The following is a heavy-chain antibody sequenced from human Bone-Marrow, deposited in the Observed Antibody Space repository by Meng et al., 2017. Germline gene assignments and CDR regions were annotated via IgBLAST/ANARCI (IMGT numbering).Heavy chain of an antibody. CDR3: ARKWVTPRGNWFDP. V-gene: IGHV4-4*02. J-gene: IGHJ5*02. D-gene: IGHD2-21*02. CDR1: GGSVGRSNR. Sequence: LEEAGRGLVEPWGPLSLNLRVFGGSVGRSNRWSWVRRPPGKGLEWIGEIYHSGSTNYNPSLKSRVTISVDKSKNQFSLKLSSVTAADTAVYYCARKWVTPRGNWFDPWGQGTLVTVSS. CDR2: IYHSGST.